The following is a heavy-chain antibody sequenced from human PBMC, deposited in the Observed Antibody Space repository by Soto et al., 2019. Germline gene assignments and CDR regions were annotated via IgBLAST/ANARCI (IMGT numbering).Heavy chain of an antibody. V-gene: IGHV4-31*03. J-gene: IGHJ4*02. Sequence: SETLSLTCTVSGGSISSGGYYWSWIRQHPGKGLEWIGYIYYSGSTYYNPSLKSRVTISVDTSKNQFSLKLSSVTAADTAVYYCARIQDTAMDPFDYWGQGTLVTSPQ. CDR2: IYYSGST. D-gene: IGHD5-18*01. CDR3: ARIQDTAMDPFDY. CDR1: GGSISSGGYY.